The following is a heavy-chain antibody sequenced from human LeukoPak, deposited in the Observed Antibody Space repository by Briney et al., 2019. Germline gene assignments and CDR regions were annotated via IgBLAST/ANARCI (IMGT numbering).Heavy chain of an antibody. Sequence: GGSLRLSCSASGFTFSSFAMHWVRQAPGKGLEYVSAISGSGGTTYYAVSVKGRFTISRDNSKNTLYLQMSSLRAEDTAVYYCVKRGQCSGANSLQFWYFDLWGRGALVTVSS. D-gene: IGHD2-15*01. CDR2: ISGSGGTT. V-gene: IGHV3-64D*06. J-gene: IGHJ2*01. CDR1: GFTFSSFA. CDR3: VKRGQCSGANSLQFWYFDL.